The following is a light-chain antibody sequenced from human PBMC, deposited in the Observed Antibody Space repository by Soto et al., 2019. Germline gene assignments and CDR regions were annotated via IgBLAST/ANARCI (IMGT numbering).Light chain of an antibody. CDR1: QSISSY. V-gene: IGKV1-39*02. CDR2: DAS. J-gene: IGKJ1*01. Sequence: DIQMTHSPSSLSASVGDRVTITFLASQSISSYLNWYQQKPGKAPKLLIYDASSLESGVPSRFSGSGSGTAFTLTISRLEPEDFAVYYCQKYGSSPRKFGQGTKVDIK. CDR3: QKYGSSPRK.